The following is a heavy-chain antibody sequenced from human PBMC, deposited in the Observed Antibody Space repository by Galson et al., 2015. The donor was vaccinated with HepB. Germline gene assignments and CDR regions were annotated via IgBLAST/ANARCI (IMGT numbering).Heavy chain of an antibody. CDR1: GFTFSDYY. CDR2: ISSSSSYI. CDR3: ARDPQWLVPLKSDP. J-gene: IGHJ5*02. Sequence: SLRLSCAASGFTFSDYYMSWIRQAPGKGLEWVSYISSSSSYIYYADSVKGRFTISRDNAKNSLYLQMNSLRAEDTAVYYCARDPQWLVPLKSDPWGPGTLVTVSS. D-gene: IGHD6-19*01. V-gene: IGHV3-11*06.